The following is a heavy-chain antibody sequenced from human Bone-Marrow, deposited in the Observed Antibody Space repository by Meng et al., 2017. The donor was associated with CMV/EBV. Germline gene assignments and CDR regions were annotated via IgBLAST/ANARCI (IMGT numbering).Heavy chain of an antibody. CDR3: ARDKTHRSNYYDSSGIV. CDR2: IKQDGSEK. D-gene: IGHD3-22*01. V-gene: IGHV3-7*01. CDR1: GFTFSSYW. Sequence: LKISCAASGFTFSSYWMSWVRQAPGKGLEWVANIKQDGSEKYYVDSVKGRFTISRDNAKNSLYLRMNNLRAEDTAVYYCARDKTHRSNYYDSSGIVWGQGALVTVSS. J-gene: IGHJ4*02.